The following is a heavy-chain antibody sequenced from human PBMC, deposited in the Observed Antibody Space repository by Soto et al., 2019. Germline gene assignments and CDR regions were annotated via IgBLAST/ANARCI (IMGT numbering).Heavy chain of an antibody. CDR3: ARAGKAAAGTWVYYYYGMDV. CDR1: GYTFTGYY. J-gene: IGHJ6*02. V-gene: IGHV1-2*04. Sequence: QVQLVQSGAEVKKPGASVKVSCKASGYTFTGYYMHWVRQAPGQGLEWMGWINPNSGGTNYAQKFQGWVTMTRDTSISTAYMELSRLRSDDTAVYYCARAGKAAAGTWVYYYYGMDVWGQGTTVTVSS. CDR2: INPNSGGT. D-gene: IGHD6-13*01.